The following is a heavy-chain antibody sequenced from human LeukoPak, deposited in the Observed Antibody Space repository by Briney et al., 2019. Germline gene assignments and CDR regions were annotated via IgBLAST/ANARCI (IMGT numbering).Heavy chain of an antibody. CDR3: AKGLRTGVGPYMGYHYYMDV. Sequence: GGSLRLSCAASGFTFSIYAMSWVRQAPGKGLEWVSAISGSGGTAYYADSVKGRFTISRDNSYNTVSLQMNSQRDEDTGVYYCAKGLRTGVGPYMGYHYYMDVWGKGATVTVSS. V-gene: IGHV3-23*01. J-gene: IGHJ6*03. D-gene: IGHD1-26*01. CDR1: GFTFSIYA. CDR2: ISGSGGTA.